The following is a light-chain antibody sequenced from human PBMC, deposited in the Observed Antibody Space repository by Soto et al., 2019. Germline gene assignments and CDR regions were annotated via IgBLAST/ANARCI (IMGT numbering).Light chain of an antibody. CDR3: KHYNSYSEA. CDR2: KAS. V-gene: IGKV1-5*03. J-gene: IGKJ1*01. Sequence: DIQMTQSPSTLSGSVGDRVTITCRASQTISSWLAWYQQKPGKAPKLLIYKASTLKSGVQSRFSGSGSGTEFTPTISSLQPDDFATYYCKHYNSYSEAFGQGTKVDIK. CDR1: QTISSW.